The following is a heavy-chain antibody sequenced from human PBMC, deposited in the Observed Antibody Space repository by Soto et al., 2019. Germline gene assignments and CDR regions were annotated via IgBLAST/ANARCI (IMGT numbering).Heavy chain of an antibody. D-gene: IGHD3-3*02. J-gene: IGHJ2*01. CDR3: ARGWHFFDL. Sequence: EVQLVESGGGLVQPGGSLRLSCAVSGFTFSDHYMDWVRQAPGKGLEWVGRSRNKAKSYTTEYAASVKGRFTISRDDSRNSLYLQMNSLKTDDTAVYYCARGWHFFDLWGRGTLVTVSS. CDR2: SRNKAKSYTT. V-gene: IGHV3-72*01. CDR1: GFTFSDHY.